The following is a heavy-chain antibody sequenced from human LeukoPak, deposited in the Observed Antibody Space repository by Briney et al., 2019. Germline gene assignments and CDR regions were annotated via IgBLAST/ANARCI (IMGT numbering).Heavy chain of an antibody. CDR2: ISYDGSNK. Sequence: GGSLRLSCAASGFTFSSYAMHWVRQAPGKGLEWVAVISYDGSNKYYADSVKGRFTISRDNAKSSLYLQMNSLRAEDTAVYYCAELGITMIGGVWGKGTTVTISS. J-gene: IGHJ6*04. V-gene: IGHV3-30*04. CDR3: AELGITMIGGV. CDR1: GFTFSSYA. D-gene: IGHD3-10*02.